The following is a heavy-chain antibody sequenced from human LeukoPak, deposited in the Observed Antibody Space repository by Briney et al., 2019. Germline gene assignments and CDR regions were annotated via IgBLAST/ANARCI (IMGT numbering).Heavy chain of an antibody. V-gene: IGHV1-69*04. CDR1: GGTFSSYA. Sequence: SVKVSCKASGGTFSSYAISWVRQAPGQGLEWMGRIIPILGIANYAQKFQGRVTITADKSTSTAYMELSSLRSEDTAVYYCARDRRGGYSYGSGYYYYGMDVWGQGTTVTVSS. D-gene: IGHD5-18*01. CDR2: IIPILGIA. J-gene: IGHJ6*02. CDR3: ARDRRGGYSYGSGYYYYGMDV.